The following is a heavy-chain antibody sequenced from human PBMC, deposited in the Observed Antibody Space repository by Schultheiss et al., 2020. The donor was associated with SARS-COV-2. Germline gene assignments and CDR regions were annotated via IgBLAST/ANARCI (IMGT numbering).Heavy chain of an antibody. V-gene: IGHV3-23*01. J-gene: IGHJ3*02. CDR2: ISGSGGST. Sequence: GGSLRLSCAASGFTFDDYAMHWVRQAPGKGLEWVSAISGSGGSTYYADSVKGRFTISRDNSKNTLYLQMNSLKTEDTAVYYCTTDPSWVGDAFDIWGQGTMVTVSS. D-gene: IGHD1-26*01. CDR1: GFTFDDYA. CDR3: TTDPSWVGDAFDI.